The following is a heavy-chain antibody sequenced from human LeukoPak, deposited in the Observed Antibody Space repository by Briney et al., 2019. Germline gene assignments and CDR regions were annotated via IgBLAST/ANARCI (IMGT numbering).Heavy chain of an antibody. Sequence: GGSLRLSCAASGFTVSSNYMSWVRQAPGKGLEWVSVIYSGGSTYYADSVKGRFTISRDNSKNTLYLQMNSLGAEDTAVYYCARDVRALLWFGREAFDIWGQGTMVTVSS. J-gene: IGHJ3*02. CDR1: GFTVSSNY. CDR3: ARDVRALLWFGREAFDI. V-gene: IGHV3-66*01. D-gene: IGHD3-10*01. CDR2: IYSGGST.